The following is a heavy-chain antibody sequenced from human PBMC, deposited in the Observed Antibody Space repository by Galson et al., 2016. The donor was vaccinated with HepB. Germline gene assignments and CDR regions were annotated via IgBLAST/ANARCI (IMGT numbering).Heavy chain of an antibody. D-gene: IGHD3-10*01. CDR1: GFRFSGHA. CDR2: TSIDGNNR. CDR3: ARDRFGGGMDL. J-gene: IGHJ6*01. Sequence: LRLSCAASGFRFSGHAFHWVRQAPGKGLEWLTITSIDGNNRFYAVSVKGRFTISRDNFKNTLYLEMNSLRVEDTAVYYCARDRFGGGMDLWGQGTKVTVFS. V-gene: IGHV3-30-3*01.